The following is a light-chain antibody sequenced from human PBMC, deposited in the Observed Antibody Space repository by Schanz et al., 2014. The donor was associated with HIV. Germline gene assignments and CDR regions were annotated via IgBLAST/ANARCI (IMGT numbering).Light chain of an antibody. J-gene: IGKJ4*01. Sequence: EIVLTQSPGTLSLPPGERATLSCRASQSVSSSYLAWYQEKPGQTPRLLIYGASSRATGIPDRFSGSGSGTEFTLTISSLQSEDVAVYYCQQYNNWPPITFGGGTKVEIK. V-gene: IGKV3-20*01. CDR3: QQYNNWPPIT. CDR1: QSVSSSY. CDR2: GAS.